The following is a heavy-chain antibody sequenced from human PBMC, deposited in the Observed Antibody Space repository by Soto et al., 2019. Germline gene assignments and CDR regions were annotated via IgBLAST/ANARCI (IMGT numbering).Heavy chain of an antibody. Sequence: ASVKVSCKASGYTFTSYGFNWVRQAPGQGLEWMGWISAYNGNTNYAQNLQGRVTMTTDTSTSTAYMELRNLRSDDTAVYFCARADLAGAVAASVYWGQGTLVTVSS. J-gene: IGHJ4*02. V-gene: IGHV1-18*01. CDR1: GYTFTSYG. D-gene: IGHD6-19*01. CDR3: ARADLAGAVAASVY. CDR2: ISAYNGNT.